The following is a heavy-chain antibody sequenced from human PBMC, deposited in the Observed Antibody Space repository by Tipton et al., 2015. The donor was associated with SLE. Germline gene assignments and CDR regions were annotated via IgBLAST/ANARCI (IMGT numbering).Heavy chain of an antibody. D-gene: IGHD2-15*01. CDR3: ARDRCGGSCYSVAFDI. J-gene: IGHJ3*02. V-gene: IGHV3-23*01. CDR2: ISGSGGST. CDR1: GFTFSSYA. Sequence: SLRLSCAASGFTFSSYAMSWVRQAPGKGLEWVSAISGSGGSTYYADSVKGRYTISRDNSKNTLYLQMNSLRAEDTAVYYCARDRCGGSCYSVAFDIWGQGTMVTVSS.